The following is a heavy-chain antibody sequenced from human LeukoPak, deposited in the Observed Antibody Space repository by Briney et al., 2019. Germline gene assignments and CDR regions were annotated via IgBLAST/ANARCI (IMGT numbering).Heavy chain of an antibody. D-gene: IGHD4-17*01. J-gene: IGHJ4*02. CDR2: INDAGNSI. V-gene: IGHV3-11*01. CDR1: GFSFSDYF. Sequence: PGGSLRLSCAASGFSFSDYFLNWVRQAPGKGLEWLSYINDAGNSIYYTDSVKGRFTISRDNAKNSLYLQMSGLRVEDTAIYYCARGRDYGDTIDYWGQGTLVTVSS. CDR3: ARGRDYGDTIDY.